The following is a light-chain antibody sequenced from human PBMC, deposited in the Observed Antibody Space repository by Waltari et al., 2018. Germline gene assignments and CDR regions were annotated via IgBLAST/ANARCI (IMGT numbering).Light chain of an antibody. CDR3: QQLNTYFPLT. CDR1: KNIRSY. CDR2: AAS. Sequence: DLQMTQSPSSLSASVGDRVTISCRASKNIRSYLSWYQQKPGIAPKLVIYAASTLQSGVPSRFSGSGSGTNFTLTITSLQPEDFATYYCQQLNTYFPLTFGGGTKVEIK. J-gene: IGKJ4*01. V-gene: IGKV1-39*01.